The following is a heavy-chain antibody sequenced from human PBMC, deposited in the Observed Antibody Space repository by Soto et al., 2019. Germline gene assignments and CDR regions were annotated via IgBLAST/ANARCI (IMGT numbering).Heavy chain of an antibody. D-gene: IGHD2-15*01. CDR1: GYIFTNYY. Sequence: ASVKVSCKASGYIFTNYYIHWVRQAPGQGLEWMGIINPNGGSTNCAQEFQGRITMTRDTSTSTVYMDLSSLRSEDTAVYYCARRYWMAGFDYWGQGTLVTVSS. V-gene: IGHV1-46*01. CDR2: INPNGGST. J-gene: IGHJ4*02. CDR3: ARRYWMAGFDY.